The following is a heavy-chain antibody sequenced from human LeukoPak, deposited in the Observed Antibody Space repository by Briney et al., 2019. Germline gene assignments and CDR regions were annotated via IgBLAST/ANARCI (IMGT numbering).Heavy chain of an antibody. J-gene: IGHJ3*02. D-gene: IGHD3-3*01. V-gene: IGHV5-51*01. CDR2: IYPGDSDT. CDR1: GYSFTSYW. Sequence: GESLKISCKGSGYSFTSYWIGWVRQMPGKGLEWMGIIYPGDSDTRYSPSFQGQVTISADKSISTAYLQWSSLKASDTVMYYCARGTSIFGVVIHDAFDIWGQGTMVTVSS. CDR3: ARGTSIFGVVIHDAFDI.